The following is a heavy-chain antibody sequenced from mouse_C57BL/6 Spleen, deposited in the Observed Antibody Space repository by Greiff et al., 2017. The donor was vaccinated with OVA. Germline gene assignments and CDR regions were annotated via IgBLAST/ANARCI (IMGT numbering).Heavy chain of an antibody. Sequence: QVQLQQSGAELVKPGASVKLSCKASGYTFTSYWMQWVKQRPGQGLEWIGEIDPSDSCTNYNQKFKGKATLTVDTSSSTAYMQLSSLTSEDSAVYYCARGYYGSSYQGFFDYWGQGTTLTVSS. CDR2: IDPSDSCT. CDR1: GYTFTSYW. J-gene: IGHJ2*01. CDR3: ARGYYGSSYQGFFDY. D-gene: IGHD1-1*01. V-gene: IGHV1-50*01.